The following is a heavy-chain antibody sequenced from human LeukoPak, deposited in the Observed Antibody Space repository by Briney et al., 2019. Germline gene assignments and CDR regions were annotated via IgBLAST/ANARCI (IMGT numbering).Heavy chain of an antibody. V-gene: IGHV4-39*07. CDR2: IYYSGST. D-gene: IGHD2-15*01. J-gene: IGHJ5*02. Sequence: SETLSLTCTVSGGSISSSSYYWGWIRQPPGKGLEWIGSIYYSGSTYYNPSLKSRVTISVDTSKNQFSLKLSSVTAADTAVYYCVCSGGSCYSLPWFDPWGQGTLVTVSS. CDR1: GGSISSSSYY. CDR3: VCSGGSCYSLPWFDP.